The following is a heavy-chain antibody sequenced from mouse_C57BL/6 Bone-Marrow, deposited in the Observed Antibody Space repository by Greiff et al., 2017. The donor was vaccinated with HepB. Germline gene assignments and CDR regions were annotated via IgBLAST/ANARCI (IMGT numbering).Heavy chain of an antibody. CDR1: GYTFTSYW. V-gene: IGHV1-64*01. Sequence: QVQLQQPGAELVKPGASVKLSCKASGYTFTSYWMHWVKQRPGQGLEWIGMIHPNSGSTNYNEKFKSKATLTVDKSSSTAYMQLSILTSEDSAVYYCENYYGSSYLDWYFDVWGKGTTVTVSS. CDR3: ENYYGSSYLDWYFDV. CDR2: IHPNSGST. D-gene: IGHD1-1*01. J-gene: IGHJ1*03.